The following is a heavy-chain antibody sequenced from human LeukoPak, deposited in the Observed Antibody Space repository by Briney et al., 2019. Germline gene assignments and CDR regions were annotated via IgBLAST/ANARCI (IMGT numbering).Heavy chain of an antibody. D-gene: IGHD3-10*01. CDR2: IRSKTNSYAT. J-gene: IGHJ4*02. Sequence: GGSLRLSCAASGFTLSGSAMHWVRQASGKGLEWVGRIRSKTNSYATAYAASVKGRFTISRDDSKNTAYLQMNSLKTEDTAVYYCTRFGELFRRVTDYWGQGTLVTVSS. CDR1: GFTLSGSA. CDR3: TRFGELFRRVTDY. V-gene: IGHV3-73*01.